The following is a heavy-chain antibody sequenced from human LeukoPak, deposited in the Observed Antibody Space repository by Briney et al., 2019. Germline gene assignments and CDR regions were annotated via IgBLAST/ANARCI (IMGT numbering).Heavy chain of an antibody. CDR1: GGSISSYY. CDR3: ARTSHDAFDI. V-gene: IGHV4-59*01. Sequence: SETLSLTCTVSGGSISSYYWSWIRQPPGKGLEWIGYIYYSGSTNYNPYLKSRVTISVDTSKNQFSLKLSSVTAADTAVYYCARTSHDAFDIWGQGTMVTVSS. J-gene: IGHJ3*02. CDR2: IYYSGST.